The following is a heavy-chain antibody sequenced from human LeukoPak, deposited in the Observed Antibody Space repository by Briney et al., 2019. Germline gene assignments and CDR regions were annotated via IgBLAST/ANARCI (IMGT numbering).Heavy chain of an antibody. D-gene: IGHD3-10*01. J-gene: IGHJ4*02. CDR1: GGSFGGYY. CDR3: ARAGYYYSADLTN. V-gene: IGHV4-34*01. CDR2: INHSGST. Sequence: SETLSLTCAVYGGSFGGYYWSWIRQPPGKGLEWIGGINHSGSTNYNPSLKSGVTISVDTSKNQFSRKLSAVTAADTAGCYCARAGYYYSADLTNWGQGTLVTVSS.